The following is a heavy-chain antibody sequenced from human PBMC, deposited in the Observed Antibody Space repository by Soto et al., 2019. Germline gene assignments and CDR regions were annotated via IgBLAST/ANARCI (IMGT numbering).Heavy chain of an antibody. CDR3: ARSHYTYGLLIDY. J-gene: IGHJ4*02. D-gene: IGHD2-8*01. CDR2: VYSTGST. CDR1: GDSITTNGYY. Sequence: SETLSLTCSVSGDSITTNGYYWGWIRQPPGKGLQWIGNVYSTGSTFSHPSLTSRVFISVDTSKNKFSLRLPSVTAADTAVYYCARSHYTYGLLIDYWGPGIMVTVSS. V-gene: IGHV4-39*01.